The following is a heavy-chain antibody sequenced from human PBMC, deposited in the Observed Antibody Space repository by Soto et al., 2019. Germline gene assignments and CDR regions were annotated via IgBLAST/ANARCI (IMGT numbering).Heavy chain of an antibody. Sequence: VGSLRLSCAASGFTFSTYNMNWVRQAPGKGLEWVSSISSSSSYIYYADSVKGRFTISRDNAKNSLYLQMNSLRAEDTAVYYCARDYDFWSGRGGMDVWGQGTTVTVSS. V-gene: IGHV3-21*01. CDR3: ARDYDFWSGRGGMDV. CDR2: ISSSSSYI. D-gene: IGHD3-3*01. CDR1: GFTFSTYN. J-gene: IGHJ6*02.